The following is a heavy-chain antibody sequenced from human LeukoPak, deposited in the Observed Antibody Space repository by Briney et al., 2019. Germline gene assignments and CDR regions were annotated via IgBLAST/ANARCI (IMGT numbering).Heavy chain of an antibody. D-gene: IGHD3-10*01. Sequence: GGSLRLSCAASGFTFDSYDMSWVRQAPGKGLEWVSGVNRNGESTYYADPVKGRFTISRDNSKSSLYLQMNSLRAEDTAVYYCARDYYGSGSNDYWGQGTLVTVSS. V-gene: IGHV3-23*01. CDR2: VNRNGEST. CDR1: GFTFDSYD. CDR3: ARDYYGSGSNDY. J-gene: IGHJ4*02.